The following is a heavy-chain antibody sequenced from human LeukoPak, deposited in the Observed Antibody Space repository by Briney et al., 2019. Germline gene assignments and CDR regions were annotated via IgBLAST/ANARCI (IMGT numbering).Heavy chain of an antibody. CDR1: GFTFSSYG. CDR3: ASFYDSSGYYYPGGFGY. CDR2: ISSSGSTI. Sequence: GRSLRLSCAASGFTFSSYGMHWVRQAPGKGLEWVSYISSSGSTIYYADSVKGRFTISRDNAKNSLYLQMNSLRAEDTAVYYCASFYDSSGYYYPGGFGYWGQGTLVTVSS. V-gene: IGHV3-48*04. J-gene: IGHJ4*02. D-gene: IGHD3-22*01.